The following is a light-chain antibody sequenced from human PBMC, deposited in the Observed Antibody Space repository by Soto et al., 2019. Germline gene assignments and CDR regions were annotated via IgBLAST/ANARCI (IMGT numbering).Light chain of an antibody. CDR2: DNS. Sequence: QSALTQPPSVSGAPGQRVTISCTGSSSNIGAGYDVHWYQQLPGTAPKLLIYDNSNRPSGVPDRFSGSKSGTTASLAITGLQAEDEADYYCQSYDRSLSGSVFGGGTKLTVL. V-gene: IGLV1-40*01. CDR1: SSNIGAGYD. J-gene: IGLJ3*02. CDR3: QSYDRSLSGSV.